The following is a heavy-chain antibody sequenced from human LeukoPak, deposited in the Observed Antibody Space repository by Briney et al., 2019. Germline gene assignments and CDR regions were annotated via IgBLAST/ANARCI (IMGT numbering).Heavy chain of an antibody. CDR2: ISYSGGYT. J-gene: IGHJ4*02. CDR3: AKGGPRNSYGYFDY. CDR1: GFTLCGYA. V-gene: IGHV3-23*01. D-gene: IGHD5-18*01. Sequence: TGGSLRLSCAAPGFTLCGYAMSWVPPAPGEGLEWVSAISYSGGYTYYADSVKGRFTISRDNSKNTVYLQMDILRADDAAVYYCAKGGPRNSYGYFDYWGQGTLVTVSS.